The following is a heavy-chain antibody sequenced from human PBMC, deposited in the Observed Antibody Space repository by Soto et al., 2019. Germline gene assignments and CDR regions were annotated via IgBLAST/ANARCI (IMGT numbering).Heavy chain of an antibody. J-gene: IGHJ6*02. CDR1: GFTFSSYE. D-gene: IGHD4-17*01. Sequence: EVQLVESGGGLVQPGGSLRLSCAASGFTFSSYEMNWVRQAPGKGLEWVSYISSSGSTIYYADSVKGRFTISRDNAKNSLYLQTNSLRAEDTAVYYCARGGEYYYYYGMDVWGQGTTVTVSS. CDR3: ARGGEYYYYYGMDV. V-gene: IGHV3-48*03. CDR2: ISSSGSTI.